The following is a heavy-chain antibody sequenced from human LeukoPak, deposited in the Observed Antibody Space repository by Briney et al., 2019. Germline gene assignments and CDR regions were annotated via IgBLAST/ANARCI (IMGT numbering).Heavy chain of an antibody. V-gene: IGHV4-4*02. D-gene: IGHD3-10*01. CDR1: GGSISSSNW. CDR3: ARSPGDGDYGMDV. Sequence: SGTLSLTCAVSGGSISSSNWWSWVRQPPGKGLEWIGEIYHSGSTNYNPSLKSRVTISVDKSKNQFSLKLSSVTAADTAVYYCARSPGDGDYGMDVWGQGTTVTVSS. CDR2: IYHSGST. J-gene: IGHJ6*02.